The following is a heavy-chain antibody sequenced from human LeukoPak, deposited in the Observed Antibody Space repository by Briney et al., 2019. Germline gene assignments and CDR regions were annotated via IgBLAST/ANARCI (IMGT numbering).Heavy chain of an antibody. CDR1: GGSISSSSYS. V-gene: IGHV4-39*01. CDR2: IYYSGST. CDR3: ASLGGYDILTGCYKEYYFDY. D-gene: IGHD3-9*01. Sequence: SETLSLTCTVSGGSISSSSYSWGWIRQPPGKGLEWIGSIYYSGSTYYNPSLKSRVTISVDTSKNQFSLKLSSVTAADTAVYYCASLGGYDILTGCYKEYYFDYWGQGTLVTVSS. J-gene: IGHJ4*02.